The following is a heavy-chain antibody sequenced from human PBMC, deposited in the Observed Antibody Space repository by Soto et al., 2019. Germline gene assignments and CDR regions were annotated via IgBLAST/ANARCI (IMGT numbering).Heavy chain of an antibody. D-gene: IGHD6-19*01. V-gene: IGHV3-7*01. CDR3: ARVYSRGWYSAFDI. CDR1: GFTFSSYW. CDR2: IKQDGSEK. J-gene: IGHJ3*02. Sequence: GGSLRLSCAASGFTFSSYWMSWVRQAPGKGLEWVANIKQDGSEKYYVDSVKGRFTISRDNAKNSLYLQMNSLRAEDTAVYYCARVYSRGWYSAFDIWGQGTMVTVSS.